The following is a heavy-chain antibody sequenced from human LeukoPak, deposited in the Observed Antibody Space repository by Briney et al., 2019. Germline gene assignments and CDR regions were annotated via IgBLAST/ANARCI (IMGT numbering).Heavy chain of an antibody. CDR2: VRNKANSYTT. V-gene: IGHV3-72*01. CDR3: ARAIVQPTRRFDP. D-gene: IGHD1-26*01. CDR1: GFTFSDYY. J-gene: IGHJ5*02. Sequence: GGSLRLSCAASGFTFSDYYMDWVRQAPGKGLEWVGRVRNKANSYTTEYAASVKGRFTISRDDSKNSLYLQMNSLKTEDTAVYFCARAIVQPTRRFDPWGQGTPVTVSS.